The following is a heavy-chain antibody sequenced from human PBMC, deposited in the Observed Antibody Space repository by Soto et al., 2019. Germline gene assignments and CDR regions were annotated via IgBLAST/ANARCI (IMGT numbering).Heavy chain of an antibody. CDR3: ARMGDYVWWPYRHYDC. Sequence: QVTLKESGPVLVKPTETLTLTCTVSGFSLSNTRMGVSWIRQPPGKALEWLAHIFSNDEKSYNTSLKSRLTISKDTSKSQVVLTMTNMDPVYTATYYCARMGDYVWWPYRHYDCWGQGTLVTVSS. CDR2: IFSNDEK. D-gene: IGHD3-16*02. J-gene: IGHJ4*02. V-gene: IGHV2-26*01. CDR1: GFSLSNTRMG.